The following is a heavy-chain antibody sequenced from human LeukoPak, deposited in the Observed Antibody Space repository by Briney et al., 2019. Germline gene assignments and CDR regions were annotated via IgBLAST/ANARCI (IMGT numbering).Heavy chain of an antibody. CDR2: IYYSGST. V-gene: IGHV4-59*01. Sequence: SETLFLTCTVSGVSISLYYLSWIRQPPGKGLEWIGDIYYSGSTNYNPSPKKRVTISVDTTKKKFSLKMRSVTAADAAVYYCAREPPHLYSFDYWGRGNLVTVSS. CDR1: GVSISLYY. J-gene: IGHJ4*02. D-gene: IGHD3-16*01. CDR3: AREPPHLYSFDY.